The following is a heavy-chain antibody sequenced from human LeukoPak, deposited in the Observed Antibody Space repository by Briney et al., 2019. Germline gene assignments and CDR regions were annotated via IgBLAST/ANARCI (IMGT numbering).Heavy chain of an antibody. CDR1: GFTFNIYP. CDR3: AKSRVVDRRGYFDY. D-gene: IGHD2-15*01. CDR2: IGTGGDT. V-gene: IGHV3-23*01. Sequence: GDSLRLSCVASGFTFNIYPMTWVRQSPEKGLGWVSTIGTGGDTYYADSVKGRFTISRDDSKNTLYLQMHSLGAEDTAVYYCAKSRVVDRRGYFDYWGQGTLVTVSS. J-gene: IGHJ4*02.